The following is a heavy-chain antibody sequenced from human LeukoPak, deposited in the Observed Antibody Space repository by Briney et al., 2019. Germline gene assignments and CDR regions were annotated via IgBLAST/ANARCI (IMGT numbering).Heavy chain of an antibody. Sequence: GRSLRLSCAASGFTFSSYGMHWVRQAPGKGLEWVAVIWYDGSNKYYADSVKGRFTISRDNSKNTLYLQMNSLRAEDTAVYYCAKTNDILTGGDYWGQGTLVTVSS. D-gene: IGHD3-9*01. CDR1: GFTFSSYG. CDR2: IWYDGSNK. CDR3: AKTNDILTGGDY. J-gene: IGHJ4*02. V-gene: IGHV3-33*06.